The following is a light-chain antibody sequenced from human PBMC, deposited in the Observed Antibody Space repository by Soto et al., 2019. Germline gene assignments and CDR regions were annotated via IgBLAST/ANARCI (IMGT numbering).Light chain of an antibody. Sequence: QSVLTQPASVSGSPGQSISISCTGTSSDVGGYNYVSWYQQHPGKAPKLMIYAVSNRPSGVSNRFSGSKSGNTASLTISGLQAEGGADYYCSSYTSHTTWLFGEGTKVTVL. V-gene: IGLV2-14*01. CDR1: SSDVGGYNY. CDR3: SSYTSHTTWL. CDR2: AVS. J-gene: IGLJ3*02.